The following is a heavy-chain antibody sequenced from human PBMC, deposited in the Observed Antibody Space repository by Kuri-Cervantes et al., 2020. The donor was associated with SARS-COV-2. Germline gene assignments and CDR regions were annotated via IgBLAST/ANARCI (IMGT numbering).Heavy chain of an antibody. J-gene: IGHJ4*02. D-gene: IGHD6-13*01. Sequence: SETLSLTCSVSGGSISSGSYYWSWIRQPAGKGLEWIGYIYTSGSTNYNPSLKSRVTISVDTSKDQFSLKLSSVTAADTAVYHCARVDSSSWLFDYWGQGTLVTVSS. CDR3: ARVDSSSWLFDY. CDR1: GGSISSGSYY. V-gene: IGHV4-61*09. CDR2: IYTSGST.